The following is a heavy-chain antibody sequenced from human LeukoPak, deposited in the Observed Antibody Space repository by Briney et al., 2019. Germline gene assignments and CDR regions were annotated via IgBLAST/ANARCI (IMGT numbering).Heavy chain of an antibody. CDR3: ARDLGDYVPLVDY. CDR1: GFTFSSYS. V-gene: IGHV3-21*01. D-gene: IGHD4-17*01. Sequence: GGSLRLSCAASGFTFSSYSMNWVRQAPGKGLEWVSSISSSSSYVYYADSVKGRFTISTYNAKNSLYLQMNSLRAEHTAVYYCARDLGDYVPLVDYWGQGTLVTVSS. J-gene: IGHJ4*02. CDR2: ISSSSSYV.